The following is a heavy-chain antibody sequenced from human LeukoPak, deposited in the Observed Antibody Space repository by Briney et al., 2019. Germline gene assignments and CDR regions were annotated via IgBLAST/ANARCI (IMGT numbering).Heavy chain of an antibody. Sequence: SETLSLTCTVSGGSIRSYYWSWIRQPAEKGLEWIGRIYISGSTNYNPSLKSRVTMSVDTSKNQFSLKLSSVTAADTAMYYCARAPEFSSGWLLDYWGEGTLVTVSS. D-gene: IGHD6-19*01. J-gene: IGHJ4*02. V-gene: IGHV4-4*07. CDR1: GGSIRSYY. CDR3: ARAPEFSSGWLLDY. CDR2: IYISGST.